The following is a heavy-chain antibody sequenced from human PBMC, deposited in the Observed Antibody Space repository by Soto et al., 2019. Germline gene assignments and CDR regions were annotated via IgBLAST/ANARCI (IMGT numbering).Heavy chain of an antibody. Sequence: QVQLQQWGAGLLKPSETLSLTCAVFGGSVNSGNYYWSWIRQPPGKGLEWIGEMSHSGGTHFNPSLKSRVTISVDTSKNQFSRKMSSVTAADTALYYCARVERGTATTGVDAFDIWGPGTMVTVSS. CDR1: GGSVNSGNYY. CDR3: ARVERGTATTGVDAFDI. CDR2: MSHSGGT. D-gene: IGHD1-1*01. V-gene: IGHV4-34*01. J-gene: IGHJ3*02.